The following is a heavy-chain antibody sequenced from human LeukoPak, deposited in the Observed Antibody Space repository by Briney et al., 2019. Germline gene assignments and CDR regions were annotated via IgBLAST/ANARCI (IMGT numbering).Heavy chain of an antibody. D-gene: IGHD3-16*01. CDR2: ITYDGRT. V-gene: IGHV4-34*01. CDR1: GGSFDGYY. Sequence: PSETLSLTCAVFGGSFDGYYWSWIRQSPGRGLEWIGEITYDGRTKYNPSLRSRVSISVDTSKIQFSLNLTSVTAADTAVYYCASLFGDVWGKGTTVTISS. CDR3: ASLFGDV. J-gene: IGHJ6*04.